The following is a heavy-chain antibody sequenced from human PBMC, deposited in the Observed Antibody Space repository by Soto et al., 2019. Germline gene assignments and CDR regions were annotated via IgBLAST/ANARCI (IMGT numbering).Heavy chain of an antibody. CDR2: INPNSGNI. V-gene: IGHV1-8*01. CDR3: ARGRASGSYYLLDY. CDR1: GDTFTNYD. D-gene: IGHD3-10*01. Sequence: SVKVSCNGSGDTFTNYDINWVRQATGHGLEWMGWINPNSGNIGYAQRFQGRVTMTRDTAIRTAYMEVSSLRSDDTAVYYCARGRASGSYYLLDYWGQGTLVTVSS. J-gene: IGHJ4*02.